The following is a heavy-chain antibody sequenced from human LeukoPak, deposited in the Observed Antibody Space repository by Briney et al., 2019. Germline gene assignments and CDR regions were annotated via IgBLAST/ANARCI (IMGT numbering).Heavy chain of an antibody. D-gene: IGHD2-15*01. Sequence: GGSLRLFCAAWGFTFSSYAMHWARHAPGEGVEYVSDISSDGGGPFHVHSVKGRFTISRDNSKDTLYLQMGSLRAEDMAVYYCAREYCSGGRCQYYFDYWGQGTLVTVSS. CDR3: AREYCSGGRCQYYFDY. CDR2: ISSDGGGP. CDR1: GFTFSSYA. J-gene: IGHJ4*02. V-gene: IGHV3-64*01.